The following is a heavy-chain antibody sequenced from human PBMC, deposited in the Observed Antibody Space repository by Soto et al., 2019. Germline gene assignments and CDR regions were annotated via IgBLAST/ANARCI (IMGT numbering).Heavy chain of an antibody. CDR1: GGSFSGYY. CDR2: INHSGST. Sequence: QVQLQQWGAGLLKPSETLSLTCAVYGGSFSGYYWTWLRQPPGTGLEWIGEINHSGSTNYNASLKSRVTISVDTSKNQFSLKLTSVTAADTAVYYCARDKITGLFDYWGQGTLVTVSS. V-gene: IGHV4-34*01. CDR3: ARDKITGLFDY. D-gene: IGHD2-8*02. J-gene: IGHJ4*02.